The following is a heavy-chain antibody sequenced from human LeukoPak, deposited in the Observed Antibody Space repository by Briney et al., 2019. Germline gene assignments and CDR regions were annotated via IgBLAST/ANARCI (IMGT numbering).Heavy chain of an antibody. J-gene: IGHJ3*02. Sequence: GGSLRLSCEGSGFTFSNYWMTWVRQAPEKGLEWVANIKPSGSEKHYVDSVEGRFTISRDNAKNSLYLQMNSLRGEDTAVYYCARDLDTYVVLTAYDTFDIWGQGTMVTVSS. CDR2: IKPSGSEK. CDR3: ARDLDTYVVLTAYDTFDI. V-gene: IGHV3-7*01. D-gene: IGHD2-21*02. CDR1: GFTFSNYW.